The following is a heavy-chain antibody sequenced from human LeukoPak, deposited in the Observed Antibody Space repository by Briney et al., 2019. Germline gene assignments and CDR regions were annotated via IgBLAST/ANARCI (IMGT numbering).Heavy chain of an antibody. CDR2: IYTNGRT. Sequence: GGSLRLSCVASGFIFKSYGMNWVRRAPGKGLEWVSGIYTNGRTRYADSVNGRFTISRDNSKNTLFLQMHSLRVEDTAVYYCAHLVWEYVGGLDVWGQGTTVTVSS. J-gene: IGHJ6*02. CDR3: AHLVWEYVGGLDV. V-gene: IGHV3-23*05. D-gene: IGHD1-26*01. CDR1: GFIFKSYG.